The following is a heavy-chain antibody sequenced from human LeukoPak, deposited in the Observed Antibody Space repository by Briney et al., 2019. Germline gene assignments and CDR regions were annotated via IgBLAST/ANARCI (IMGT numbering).Heavy chain of an antibody. CDR3: ARLVGATAIDAFDI. CDR1: GYSISSGYY. V-gene: IGHV4-38-2*01. D-gene: IGHD1-26*01. CDR2: IYHSGST. Sequence: SETLSLTCAVSGYSISSGYYWGWIRQPPGKGLEWIGSIYHSGSTYYNPSLKSRVTISVDTSKNQFSLKLSSVTAADTAVYYCARLVGATAIDAFDIWGQGTMVTVSS. J-gene: IGHJ3*02.